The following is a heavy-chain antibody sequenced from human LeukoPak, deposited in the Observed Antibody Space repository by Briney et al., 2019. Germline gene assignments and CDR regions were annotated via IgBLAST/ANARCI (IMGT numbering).Heavy chain of an antibody. CDR2: IYHSGST. CDR3: ARIRIVPEQSLFDY. V-gene: IGHV4-38-2*01. J-gene: IGHJ4*02. CDR1: GYSISSGYY. D-gene: IGHD2-2*01. Sequence: SETLSLTCAVSGYSISSGYYWGWIRQPPGKGLEWIGSIYHSGSTYYNPSLKTRVTISVDTSKNQFFLKLSSVTAADTAVYYCARIRIVPEQSLFDYWGQGTLVTVSS.